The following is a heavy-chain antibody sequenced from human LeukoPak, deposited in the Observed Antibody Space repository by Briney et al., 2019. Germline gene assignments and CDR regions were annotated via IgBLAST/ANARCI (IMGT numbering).Heavy chain of an antibody. CDR1: GGSFSGYY. V-gene: IGHV4-34*01. J-gene: IGHJ6*03. Sequence: SETLSLTCAVYGGSFSGYYWSWIRQPPGKGLEWLGEINNSRSTNYNPSLKSRVTISVDTSKNQFSLKLSSVTAADTAVYYCARGSRHMDVWGKGTTVTVSS. CDR3: ARGSRHMDV. CDR2: INNSRST.